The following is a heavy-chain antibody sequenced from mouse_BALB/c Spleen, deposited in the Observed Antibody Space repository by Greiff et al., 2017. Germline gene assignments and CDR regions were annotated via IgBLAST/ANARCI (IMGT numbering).Heavy chain of an antibody. CDR2: ISSGGSYT. J-gene: IGHJ4*01. CDR3: AREGRYAMDC. V-gene: IGHV5-6*01. Sequence: EVNLVESGGDLVKPGGSLKLSCAASGFTFSSYGMSWVRQTPDKRLEWVATISSGGSYTYYPDSVKGRFTISRDNAKKTLYLQMSSLKSEDTAMYYCAREGRYAMDCWGQGTSVAVAS. CDR1: GFTFSSYG.